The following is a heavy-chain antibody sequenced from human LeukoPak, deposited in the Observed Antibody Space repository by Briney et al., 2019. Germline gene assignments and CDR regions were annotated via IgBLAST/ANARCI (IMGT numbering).Heavy chain of an antibody. CDR3: ARGGTYYYQYYYMDV. V-gene: IGHV3-30*01. CDR1: QFTFSSHA. CDR2: MSFDGSHI. Sequence: GGSLRLSCAASQFTFSSHAMNWVRQAPGKGLDWVAVMSFDGSHIYYADSVKGRFTISRDNSKNTLFLQMNSLNADDTAVYYCARGGTYYYQYYYMDVWGKGPRSPSP. D-gene: IGHD3-16*01. J-gene: IGHJ6*03.